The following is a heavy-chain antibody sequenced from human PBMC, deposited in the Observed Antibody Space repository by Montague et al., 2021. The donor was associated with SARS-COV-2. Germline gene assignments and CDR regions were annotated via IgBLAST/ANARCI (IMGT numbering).Heavy chain of an antibody. Sequence: SETLSLTCTVSAGSLSSRSNYWGWIRQPPGMGLQWIGSVDSAGSTYYSPSLKSRVTISVDTSKNEVSLKLNPVTAADTAVYYCARQGGPAGKHWFDPWGQGTLVTVSS. D-gene: IGHD2-2*01. V-gene: IGHV4-39*01. CDR2: VDSAGST. J-gene: IGHJ5*02. CDR3: ARQGGPAGKHWFDP. CDR1: AGSLSSRSNY.